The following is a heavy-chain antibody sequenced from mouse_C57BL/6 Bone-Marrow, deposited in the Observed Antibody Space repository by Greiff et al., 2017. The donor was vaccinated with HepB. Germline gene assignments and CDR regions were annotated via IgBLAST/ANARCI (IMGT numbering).Heavy chain of an antibody. CDR1: GFTFSSYA. V-gene: IGHV5-4*01. J-gene: IGHJ2*01. D-gene: IGHD2-2*01. CDR3: ARGGLWLRRAYFDY. CDR2: ISDGGSYT. Sequence: EVQLVESGGGLVKPGGSLKLSCAASGFTFSSYAMSWVRQTPEKRLEWVATISDGGSYTYYPDNVKGRFTISRDNAKNNLYLQMSHLKSEDTAMYYCARGGLWLRRAYFDYWGQGTTLTVSS.